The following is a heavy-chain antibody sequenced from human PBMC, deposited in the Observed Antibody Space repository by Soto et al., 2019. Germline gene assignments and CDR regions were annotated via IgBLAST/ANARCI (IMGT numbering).Heavy chain of an antibody. Sequence: EVQLVESGGGLVKPGGSLRLSCAASGFTFTNAWMSWVRQAPRKGLEWVGRIKSKTDGGTTDYAAPVKGRFTISRDDSKNTLYLQMNSLITEDTAVYYCTTGTVTRGWFDPWGQGTLVTVSS. CDR1: GFTFTNAW. D-gene: IGHD2-2*01. CDR2: IKSKTDGGTT. V-gene: IGHV3-15*01. CDR3: TTGTVTRGWFDP. J-gene: IGHJ5*02.